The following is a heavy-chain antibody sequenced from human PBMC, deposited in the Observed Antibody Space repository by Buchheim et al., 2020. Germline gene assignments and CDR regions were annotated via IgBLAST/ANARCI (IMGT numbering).Heavy chain of an antibody. CDR1: GFTFISYG. CDR2: IWYDGTNK. J-gene: IGHJ6*02. V-gene: IGHV3-33*01. Sequence: QVQLVESGGGVVQPGRSLRLSCAASGFTFISYGMHWVRQAPGKGLEWVAVIWYDGTNKWYADSVKGRFTISRENSKNKPYLQMNSLRAEDTAVYYCARVGYYDFWSGSDVWGQGTT. CDR3: ARVGYYDFWSGSDV. D-gene: IGHD3-3*01.